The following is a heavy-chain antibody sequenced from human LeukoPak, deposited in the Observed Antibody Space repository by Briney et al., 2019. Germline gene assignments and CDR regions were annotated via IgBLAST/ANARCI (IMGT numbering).Heavy chain of an antibody. V-gene: IGHV4-39*01. CDR3: ARHGPGGTMVRGRPHYYFDY. CDR1: SGSISSSSYY. Sequence: SETLSLTCTVSSGSISSSSYYWGWIRQPPGKGLEWIGSIYYSGSTYYNPSLKSRVTISVDTSKNQFSLKLSSVTAADTAVYYCARHGPGGTMVRGRPHYYFDYWGQGTLVTVSS. CDR2: IYYSGST. J-gene: IGHJ4*02. D-gene: IGHD3-10*01.